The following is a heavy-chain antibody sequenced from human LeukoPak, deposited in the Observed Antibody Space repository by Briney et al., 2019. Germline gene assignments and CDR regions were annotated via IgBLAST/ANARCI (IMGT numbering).Heavy chain of an antibody. J-gene: IGHJ5*02. CDR2: IKQDGSEK. CDR3: ASGYSTSPNWVDP. CDR1: GDTFSSYW. Sequence: GGSLRLSCAASGDTFSSYWMSWVRQAPGKGLEWVANIKQDGSEKYYVDSVKGRFTISRDNAKSSLYLQMNSLRDEDTAVYYCASGYSTSPNWVDPWGQGTLVTVSS. D-gene: IGHD2-2*01. V-gene: IGHV3-7*01.